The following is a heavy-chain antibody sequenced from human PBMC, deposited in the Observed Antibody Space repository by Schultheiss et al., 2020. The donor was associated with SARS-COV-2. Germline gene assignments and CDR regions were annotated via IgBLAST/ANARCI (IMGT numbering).Heavy chain of an antibody. CDR2: INPNSGGT. Sequence: ASVKVSCKASGGTFSSYAISWVRQAPGQGLEWMGWINPNSGGTNYAQKFQGRVTMTRDTSTSTVYMELSSLRSEDTAVYYCARSLRDGYNSYYYYGMDVWGQGTTVTVSS. V-gene: IGHV1-2*02. D-gene: IGHD5-24*01. J-gene: IGHJ6*02. CDR1: GGTFSSYA. CDR3: ARSLRDGYNSYYYYGMDV.